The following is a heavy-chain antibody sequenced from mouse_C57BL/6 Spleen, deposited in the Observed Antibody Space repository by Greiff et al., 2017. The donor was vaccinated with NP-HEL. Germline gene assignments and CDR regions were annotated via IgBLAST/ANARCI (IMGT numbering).Heavy chain of an antibody. J-gene: IGHJ1*03. CDR3: ARSNWDWYFDV. Sequence: VHLQHPGAELVRPGSSVKLSCKASGYTFTSYWMHWVKQRPIQGLEWIGNIDPSDSETHYNQKFKDKATLTVDKSSSTAYMQLSSLTSEDSAVYYCARSNWDWYFDVWGTGTTVTVSS. CDR1: GYTFTSYW. V-gene: IGHV1-52*01. D-gene: IGHD4-1*02. CDR2: IDPSDSET.